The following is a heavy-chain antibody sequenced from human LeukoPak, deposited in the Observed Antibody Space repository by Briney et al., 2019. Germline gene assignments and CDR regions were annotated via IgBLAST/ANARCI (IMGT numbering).Heavy chain of an antibody. V-gene: IGHV3-21*01. CDR1: GFTFRNYN. CDR2: ISSSSSYK. D-gene: IGHD6-13*01. Sequence: GGSLRLSCAASGFTFRNYNMNWVRQAPGKGLEWVSSISSSSSYKYYADSVKGRFTISRDDADNSVYLQMNNLSPEDTAIYYCARAPRSSTDLDNWGQGTLVTVSS. J-gene: IGHJ4*02. CDR3: ARAPRSSTDLDN.